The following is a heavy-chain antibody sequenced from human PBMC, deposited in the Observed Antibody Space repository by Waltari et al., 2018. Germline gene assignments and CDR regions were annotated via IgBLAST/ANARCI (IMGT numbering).Heavy chain of an antibody. J-gene: IGHJ4*02. CDR1: GFTFSSSA. CDR3: VKQRVRASPIFDY. CDR2: ISVGGGTT. V-gene: IGHV3-23*04. Sequence: EVQLVESGGGWVQPGGSRKLSCATSGFTFSSSAMTWVRPASGMGLEWVSDISVGGGTTYYADSVKGRFTISRDNSKNILYLQMNSLRAEDTAFYYCVKQRVRASPIFDYWGLGTLVTVSS. D-gene: IGHD6-25*01.